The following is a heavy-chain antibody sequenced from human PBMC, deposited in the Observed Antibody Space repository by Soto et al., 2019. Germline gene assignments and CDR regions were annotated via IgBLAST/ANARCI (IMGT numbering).Heavy chain of an antibody. V-gene: IGHV4-59*01. J-gene: IGHJ4*02. CDR3: ATYDSSGSVDY. CDR1: GGSLSSYY. CDR2: IYYSGST. Sequence: SETLSLTCTVSGGSLSSYYWSWIRQPPGKGLEWIGYIYYSGSTNYNPSLKSRVTISVDTSKNQFSLNLSSVTAADTAVYYCATYDSSGSVDYWGQGTLVTVSS. D-gene: IGHD3-22*01.